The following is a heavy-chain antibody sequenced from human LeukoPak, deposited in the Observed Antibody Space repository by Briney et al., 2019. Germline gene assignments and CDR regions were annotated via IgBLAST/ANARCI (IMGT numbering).Heavy chain of an antibody. Sequence: SETLSLTCTVSGGSISSSSYYWGWIRQPPGKGLEWIGSIYYSGSPYYNPSLKSRVTISVDTSKNQFSLKLSSVTAADTAVYYCAGSYSGSPGGSLLFDYWGQGTLVTVSS. D-gene: IGHD1-26*01. CDR2: IYYSGSP. V-gene: IGHV4-39*07. CDR1: GGSISSSSYY. J-gene: IGHJ4*02. CDR3: AGSYSGSPGGSLLFDY.